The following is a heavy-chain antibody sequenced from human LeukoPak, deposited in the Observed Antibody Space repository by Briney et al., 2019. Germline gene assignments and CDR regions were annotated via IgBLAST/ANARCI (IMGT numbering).Heavy chain of an antibody. J-gene: IGHJ4*02. CDR2: IYNSGST. Sequence: PSETLSLTCTVSGGSISSYYWSWIRQPPGKGLEWIGNIYNSGSTNYNPSLKSRVTISVDTSKNQFSLKLSSVTAADTAVYYCALRGRTGYFDYWGQGTLVTVSS. CDR3: ALRGRTGYFDY. D-gene: IGHD1-14*01. V-gene: IGHV4-59*08. CDR1: GGSISSYY.